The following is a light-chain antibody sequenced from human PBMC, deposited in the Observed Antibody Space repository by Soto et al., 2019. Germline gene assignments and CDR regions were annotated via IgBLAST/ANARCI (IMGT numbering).Light chain of an antibody. J-gene: IGKJ2*03. CDR2: RAF. Sequence: EIVLTQSPGTLYLSPGERATLSCSASQSVSNDYLAWYKQKPGEAPSLLIYRAFHRATGIPDTFSDTGSGTDFTLTISRLEPEDFAVYYCQQYGGAPYSFGQGTKLDIK. CDR1: QSVSNDY. CDR3: QQYGGAPYS. V-gene: IGKV3-20*01.